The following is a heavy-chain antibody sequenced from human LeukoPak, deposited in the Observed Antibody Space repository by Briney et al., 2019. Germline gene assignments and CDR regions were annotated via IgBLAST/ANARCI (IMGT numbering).Heavy chain of an antibody. CDR1: GYSISTDYD. CDR2: VSHSGST. V-gene: IGHV4-38-2*02. Sequence: SETLSLTCTVSGYSISTDYDWGWIRQSPGKGLEWIGSVSHSGSTYYNPSLKSRVTISVDTSKNQFSLKLSSVTASDTAVYYCARAVDIVATITYWGQGTLVTVSS. CDR3: ARAVDIVATITY. D-gene: IGHD5-12*01. J-gene: IGHJ4*02.